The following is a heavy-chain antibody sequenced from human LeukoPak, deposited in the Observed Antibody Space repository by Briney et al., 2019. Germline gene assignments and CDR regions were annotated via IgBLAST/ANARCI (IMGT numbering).Heavy chain of an antibody. Sequence: GRSLRLSCAGSGFTFSSYAMHWVRQAPGKGLEWVAVISYDGSNKYYADPVKGRFTISRDNSKNTLYLQMNSLRAEDTAVYYCARGDYYDSSGYPLHWGQGTLVTVSS. CDR2: ISYDGSNK. CDR1: GFTFSSYA. V-gene: IGHV3-30*04. CDR3: ARGDYYDSSGYPLH. J-gene: IGHJ4*02. D-gene: IGHD3-22*01.